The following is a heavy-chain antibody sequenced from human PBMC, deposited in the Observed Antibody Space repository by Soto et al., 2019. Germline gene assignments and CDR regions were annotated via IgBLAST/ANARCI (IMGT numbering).Heavy chain of an antibody. Sequence: GESLKISCKGSGYSFTSYWIGWVRQMPGKGLEWMGIIYPGDSDTRYSPSFQGQVTISADKSISTAYLQWSSLKASDTAMYYCARKLKYSGYDYPGYFDLWGRGTLVTVSS. CDR2: IYPGDSDT. CDR3: ARKLKYSGYDYPGYFDL. V-gene: IGHV5-51*01. J-gene: IGHJ2*01. D-gene: IGHD5-12*01. CDR1: GYSFTSYW.